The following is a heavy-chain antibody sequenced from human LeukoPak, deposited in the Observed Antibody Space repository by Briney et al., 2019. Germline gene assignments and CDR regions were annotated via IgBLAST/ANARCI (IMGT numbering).Heavy chain of an antibody. J-gene: IGHJ4*02. V-gene: IGHV4-39*07. CDR3: ARRISSVTKPFDY. D-gene: IGHD6-25*01. CDR2: IYYSGST. Sequence: SETLSLTCTVSGGSISSSSYYWGWIRQPPGKGLEWIGSIYYSGSTYYNPSLKSRVTISVDTSKNQFSLKLSSVTAADTAVYYCARRISSVTKPFDYWGQGTLVTVSS. CDR1: GGSISSSSYY.